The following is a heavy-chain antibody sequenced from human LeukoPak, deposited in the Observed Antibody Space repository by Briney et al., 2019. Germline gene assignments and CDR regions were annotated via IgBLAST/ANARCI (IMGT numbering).Heavy chain of an antibody. Sequence: LSLTCAVYGGSFSGYYWNWIRQPPGKGLEWVRFITSKAYGGTTAYAASVKDRFFISRDDSKSIAYLQINSLKTEDVSGYYCTRGLAAAGRWFEPWGEGSLVTVSS. J-gene: IGHJ5*02. D-gene: IGHD6-13*01. CDR3: TRGLAAAGRWFEP. CDR2: ITSKAYGGTT. V-gene: IGHV3-49*03. CDR1: GGSFSGYY.